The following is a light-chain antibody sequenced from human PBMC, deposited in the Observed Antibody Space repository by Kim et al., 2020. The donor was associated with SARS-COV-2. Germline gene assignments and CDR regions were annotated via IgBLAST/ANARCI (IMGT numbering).Light chain of an antibody. J-gene: IGLJ2*01. V-gene: IGLV3-21*04. Sequence: APGKTARSTCGGNNIGRKSVHWYQQKPGQAPVLVIYYDSDRPSGIPERFSGSNSGNTATLTISRVEAGDEADYYCQVWDSSSDHPVFGGGTQLTVL. CDR3: QVWDSSSDHPV. CDR1: NIGRKS. CDR2: YDS.